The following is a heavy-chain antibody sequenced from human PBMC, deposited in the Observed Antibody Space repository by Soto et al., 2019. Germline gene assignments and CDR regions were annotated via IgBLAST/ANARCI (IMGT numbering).Heavy chain of an antibody. CDR1: GGSVSSGSYY. D-gene: IGHD1-1*01. J-gene: IGHJ6*02. Sequence: PSETLSLTCTVSGGSVSSGSYYWSWIRQPPGKGLEWIGYIYYSGSTNYNPSLKSRVTISVDTSKNQFSLKLSSVTAADTAVYYCAKSTIGTTSPYYYGMDVWGQGTTVTVSS. CDR3: AKSTIGTTSPYYYGMDV. CDR2: IYYSGST. V-gene: IGHV4-61*01.